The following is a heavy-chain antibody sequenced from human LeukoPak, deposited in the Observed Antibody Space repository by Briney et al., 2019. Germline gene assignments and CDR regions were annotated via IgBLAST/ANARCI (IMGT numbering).Heavy chain of an antibody. V-gene: IGHV3-30*18. D-gene: IGHD6-19*01. CDR1: GFTFSSYG. CDR3: AKGAAASGWYDYYYYYGMDV. Sequence: GRSLRLSCAASGFTFSSYGMHWVRQAPGKGLEWVAVISYDGSNKYYADSVKGRFTISRDNSKNTLYLQMNSLRAEDTAVYYCAKGAAASGWYDYYYYYGMDVWGQGTTVTVSS. CDR2: ISYDGSNK. J-gene: IGHJ6*02.